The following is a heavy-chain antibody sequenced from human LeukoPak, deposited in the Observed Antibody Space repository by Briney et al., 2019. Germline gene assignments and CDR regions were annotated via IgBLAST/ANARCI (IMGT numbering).Heavy chain of an antibody. CDR1: GGTFSSYA. J-gene: IGHJ5*02. D-gene: IGHD3-10*01. CDR3: ARDDMVRGVEGSGYNWFDP. Sequence: SVKVSCKASGGTFSSYAISWVRQAPGQGLEWMGGIIPIFGTANYAQKFQGRVTITADESTSTAYIELSSLRSEDTAVYYCARDDMVRGVEGSGYNWFDPWGQGTLVTVSS. V-gene: IGHV1-69*13. CDR2: IIPIFGTA.